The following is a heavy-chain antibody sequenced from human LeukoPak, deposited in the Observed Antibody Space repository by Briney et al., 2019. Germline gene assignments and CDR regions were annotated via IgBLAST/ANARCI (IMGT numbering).Heavy chain of an antibody. V-gene: IGHV4-59*01. J-gene: IGHJ4*02. CDR1: GGSISSYY. CDR2: IYYSGST. D-gene: IGHD2-2*01. Sequence: PSETLSLTCTVSGGSISSYYWSWIRQPPGKGLEWIGYIYYSGSTNYNPSLKSRVTISVDTSKNQFSLKLSSVTAADTAVYYCARAPLYCSSTSCYAQLYYFDYWGQGTWSPSPQ. CDR3: ARAPLYCSSTSCYAQLYYFDY.